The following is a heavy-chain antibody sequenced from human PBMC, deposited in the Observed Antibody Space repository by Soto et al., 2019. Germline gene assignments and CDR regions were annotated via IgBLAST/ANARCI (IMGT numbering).Heavy chain of an antibody. V-gene: IGHV3-30*14. J-gene: IGHJ6*02. CDR1: GFTFSSYA. CDR3: ARPRSYSCARHYYYYGMDV. D-gene: IGHD6-25*01. CDR2: ISYDASNK. Sequence: GGSLRLSCTASGFTFSSYAMHWARQAPGKGLEWVAVISYDASNKYYADSVKGRFTISRDNSKNTLYLQTTSLRAEAPAVYYCARPRSYSCARHYYYYGMDVWGQGTTVTVSS.